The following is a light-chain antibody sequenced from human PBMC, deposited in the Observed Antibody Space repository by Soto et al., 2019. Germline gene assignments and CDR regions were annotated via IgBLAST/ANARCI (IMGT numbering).Light chain of an antibody. CDR1: SSDVGGYNY. CDR3: SSYTSSSTRV. Sequence: QSALTQPASVSGSPGQSITISCTGTSSDVGGYNYVSWYQQHPGKAPKLMIYDVSNRPSGVSNRFSGSKSGNTASLTISGRQAEDEGDYYCSSYTSSSTRVFGGGTKLNVL. J-gene: IGLJ2*01. CDR2: DVS. V-gene: IGLV2-14*01.